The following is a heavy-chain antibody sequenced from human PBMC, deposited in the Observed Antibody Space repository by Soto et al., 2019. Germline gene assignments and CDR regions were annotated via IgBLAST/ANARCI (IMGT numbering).Heavy chain of an antibody. D-gene: IGHD6-13*01. V-gene: IGHV4-38-2*01. CDR1: RYSISSGYY. CDR3: ARIGDSSSWTPGWFDT. J-gene: IGHJ5*02. CDR2: IYHSGST. Sequence: PSETLSLTCAVSRYSISSGYYWGWIRQPPGKGLEWIGSIYHSGSTYYNPSLNSRVTISVDTSKNQFSLKLSSVTAADTAAYYCARIGDSSSWTPGWFDTWGQEALVAVSS.